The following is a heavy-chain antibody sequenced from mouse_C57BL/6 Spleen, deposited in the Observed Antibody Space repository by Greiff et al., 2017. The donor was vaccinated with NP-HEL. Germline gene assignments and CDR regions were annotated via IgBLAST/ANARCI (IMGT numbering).Heavy chain of an antibody. CDR2: IYPGDGDT. CDR1: GYAFSSYW. J-gene: IGHJ2*01. V-gene: IGHV1-80*01. D-gene: IGHD1-1*01. Sequence: QVQLQQSGAELVKPGASVKISCKASGYAFSSYWMNWVKQRPGKGLEWIGQIYPGDGDTNYNGKFKGKATLTADKSSSTAYMQLSSLTSVDSAVYFCARSGGYYGSSLDYWGQGTTLTVSS. CDR3: ARSGGYYGSSLDY.